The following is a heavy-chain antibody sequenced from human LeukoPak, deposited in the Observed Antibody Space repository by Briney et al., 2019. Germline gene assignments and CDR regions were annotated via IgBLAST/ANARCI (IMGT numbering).Heavy chain of an antibody. CDR2: ISGDGGAT. CDR3: AREAGTVVRGVPYYYMDV. Sequence: GGSLRLSCATSGFTFSNFAMSWVRQVPGKGLEWVSIISGDGGATLTADSVKGRFSISRDNSKNTLNLQMNSLRAEDTAVYYCAREAGTVVRGVPYYYMDVWGKGTTVTISS. J-gene: IGHJ6*03. CDR1: GFTFSNFA. D-gene: IGHD3-10*01. V-gene: IGHV3-23*01.